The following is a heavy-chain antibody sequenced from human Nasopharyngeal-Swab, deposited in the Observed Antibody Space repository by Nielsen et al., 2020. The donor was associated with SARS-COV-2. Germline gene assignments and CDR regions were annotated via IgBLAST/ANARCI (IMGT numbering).Heavy chain of an antibody. CDR2: VYTSGNT. CDR1: SGSVGSYH. Sequence: GSLRLSCTVSSGSVGSYHWSWIRQPPGKGLEWIGFVYTSGNTDYNPSLKSRGTISMDTSKNQFSLKLISVTAADTALYYCTYSSSWYFYGMDVWGQGTTVTVSS. CDR3: TYSSSWYFYGMDV. J-gene: IGHJ6*02. D-gene: IGHD6-13*01. V-gene: IGHV4-59*02.